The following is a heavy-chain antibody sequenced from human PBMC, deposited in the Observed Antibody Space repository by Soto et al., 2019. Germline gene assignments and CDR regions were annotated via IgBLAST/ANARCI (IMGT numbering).Heavy chain of an antibody. CDR2: IRSQRYGGTP. V-gene: IGHV3-49*04. J-gene: IGHJ4*02. CDR3: TRLPRHPRPPFDY. CDR1: GFTFGDYA. Sequence: EVQLVESGGDLVKPGRSLTLSCTTSGFTFGDYAMSWVRRAPGKGLEWISFIRSQRYGGTPEYAASVRGRFSLSRDDSKGIAYLRINSLKTEDSAVYYSTRLPRHPRPPFDYWGQGTLVTVSS.